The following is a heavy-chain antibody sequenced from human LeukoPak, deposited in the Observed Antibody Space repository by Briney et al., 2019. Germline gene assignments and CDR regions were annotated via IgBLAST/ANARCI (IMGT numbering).Heavy chain of an antibody. CDR3: ARFFHYDFWSGPYYYYGTDV. J-gene: IGHJ6*02. D-gene: IGHD3-3*01. CDR1: GGSFSGYY. V-gene: IGHV4-34*01. Sequence: PSETLSLTCAVYGGSFSGYYWSWIRQPPGKGLEWIGEINHSGSTNYNPSLKSRVTISVDTSKNQFSLKLSSVTAADTAVYYCARFFHYDFWSGPYYYYGTDVWGQGTTVTVSS. CDR2: INHSGST.